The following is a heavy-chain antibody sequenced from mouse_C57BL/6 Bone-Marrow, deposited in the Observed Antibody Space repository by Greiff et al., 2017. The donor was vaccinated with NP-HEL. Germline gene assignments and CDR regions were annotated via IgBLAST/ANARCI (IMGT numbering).Heavy chain of an antibody. CDR2: ISNLAYSI. Sequence: EVQLQESGGGLVQPGGSLKLSCAASGFTFSDYGMAWVRQAPRKGPEWVAFISNLAYSIYYADTVTGRFTISRENAKNTLYLEMSSLRSEDTAMYYCARDYYGSSYDYAMDYWGQGTSVTVSS. D-gene: IGHD1-1*01. CDR3: ARDYYGSSYDYAMDY. CDR1: GFTFSDYG. V-gene: IGHV5-15*01. J-gene: IGHJ4*01.